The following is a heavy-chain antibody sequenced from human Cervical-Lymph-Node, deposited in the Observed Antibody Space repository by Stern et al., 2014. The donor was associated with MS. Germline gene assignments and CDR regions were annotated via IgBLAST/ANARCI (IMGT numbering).Heavy chain of an antibody. CDR2: IYTSGST. Sequence: QLQLQESGPGLVKPSQTLSLTCTVSGGSISSGISYWSWIRQPTGKGLEWIGRIYTSGSTKYNPSLKSRVTISLDTSKNQFPLKLSSGTAADTAVYYCARETVAADNNWFDPWGQGTLVTVSS. V-gene: IGHV4-61*02. CDR1: GGSISSGISY. CDR3: ARETVAADNNWFDP. J-gene: IGHJ5*02. D-gene: IGHD6-19*01.